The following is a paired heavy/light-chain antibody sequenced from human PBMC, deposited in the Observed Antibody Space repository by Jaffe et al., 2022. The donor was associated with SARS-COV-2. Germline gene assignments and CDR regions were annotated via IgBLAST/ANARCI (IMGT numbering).Light chain of an antibody. V-gene: IGLV2-11*01. CDR3: SSYAGSYTRNWV. CDR1: SSDVGAYNY. Sequence: QSALTQPRSVSGSPGQSVTISCTGTSSDVGAYNYVSWYQQHPGEAPRLLIYDVTKVPSGVPDRFSASKSGNTASLTISGLQAEDEADYYCSSYAGSYTRNWVFGGGTKLTVL. J-gene: IGLJ3*02. CDR2: DVT.
Heavy chain of an antibody. Sequence: QVQLVESGGGEVQPGRSLRLSCAASGFTFSTYAMHWVRQAPGKGLEWVAVISYDEVIKYYADSVKGRFTISRDNSKKTLYLQMNSLRAEDAAIYYCARASSEYHYYYYMDVWGKGTTVTVSS. CDR3: ARASSEYHYYYYMDV. CDR1: GFTFSTYA. CDR2: ISYDEVIK. D-gene: IGHD6-25*01. J-gene: IGHJ6*03. V-gene: IGHV3-30*04.